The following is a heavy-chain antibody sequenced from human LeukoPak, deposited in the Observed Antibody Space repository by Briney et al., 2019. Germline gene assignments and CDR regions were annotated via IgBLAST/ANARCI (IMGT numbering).Heavy chain of an antibody. CDR1: GGSISSYY. D-gene: IGHD3-3*01. V-gene: IGHV4-59*01. CDR3: ARAVPYLEWLPHYYMDV. Sequence: PSQTLSLTCTVSGGSISSYYCSWIRPPPGKGLEWIGYIYYSGSTNYHPSLKSRVTISVDTSNNQFSLKLSSVTAAETAVYSCARAVPYLEWLPHYYMDVWGKGTTATVSS. CDR2: IYYSGST. J-gene: IGHJ6*03.